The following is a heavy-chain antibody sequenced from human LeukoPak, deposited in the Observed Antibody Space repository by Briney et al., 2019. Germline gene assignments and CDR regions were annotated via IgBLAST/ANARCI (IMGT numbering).Heavy chain of an antibody. CDR3: ARDLTQLALFDY. Sequence: GGSLRLSCAASGFTFSNYGMHWVRQAPGKGLEWVAVIWYDGSNKYYADSVKGRFTLSRDNSTNTLFLQMNSLRPEDTAVYFCARDLTQLALFDYWGQGTLVTVSS. V-gene: IGHV3-33*02. D-gene: IGHD6-13*01. CDR2: IWYDGSNK. CDR1: GFTFSNYG. J-gene: IGHJ4*02.